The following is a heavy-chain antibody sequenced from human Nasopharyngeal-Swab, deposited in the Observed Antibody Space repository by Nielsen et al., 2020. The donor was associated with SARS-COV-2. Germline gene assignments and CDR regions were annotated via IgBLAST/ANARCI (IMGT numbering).Heavy chain of an antibody. CDR1: GGSISSGGYS. J-gene: IGHJ5*02. Sequence: SETLSLTCAVSGGSISSGGYSWSWIRQPPGKGLEWIGYIYHSGSTYYNPSLKSRVTISVDRSKNQFSLKLSSVTAADTAVYYCAREKYYYDSSGYYRWFDPWSQGTLVTVSS. CDR2: IYHSGST. CDR3: AREKYYYDSSGYYRWFDP. V-gene: IGHV4-30-2*01. D-gene: IGHD3-22*01.